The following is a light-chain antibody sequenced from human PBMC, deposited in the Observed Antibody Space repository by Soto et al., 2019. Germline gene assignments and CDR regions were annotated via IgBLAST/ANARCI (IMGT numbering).Light chain of an antibody. CDR3: QSYDSSLSGWV. V-gene: IGLV1-40*01. CDR1: SSNIGAGYP. J-gene: IGLJ3*02. CDR2: GNT. Sequence: QSVLTQPPSVSGAPGQRVTVSCIGSSSNIGAGYPVHWYQQLPGTAPQLLIYGNTNRPSGVPDRFSGSKSGTSASLAITGLQAEDEADYYYQSYDSSLSGWVFGGGTKVTVL.